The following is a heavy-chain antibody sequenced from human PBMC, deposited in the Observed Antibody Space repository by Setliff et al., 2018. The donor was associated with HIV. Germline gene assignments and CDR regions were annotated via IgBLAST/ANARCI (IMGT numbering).Heavy chain of an antibody. CDR2: IYSGGST. D-gene: IGHD3-22*01. V-gene: IGHV3-66*01. Sequence: GESLKIYCAATGFTVSRNDMRWDRQAPGKGLEGVAVIYSGGSTYYADSAKGRFTISRDNAKNSLYLQMNSLRAEDTAVYYCSRDRTDYDSSGYWVEAFDIWGQGTMVTVSS. CDR3: SRDRTDYDSSGYWVEAFDI. J-gene: IGHJ3*02. CDR1: GFTVSRND.